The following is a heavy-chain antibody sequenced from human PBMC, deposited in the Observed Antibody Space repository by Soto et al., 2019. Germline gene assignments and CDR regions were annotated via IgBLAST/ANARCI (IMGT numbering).Heavy chain of an antibody. CDR2: ILPISGAA. CDR1: GVTFSNYR. CDR3: ARGGGKYYGSGNYAFDY. V-gene: IGHV1-69*01. Sequence: QVQLVQSGAEVKKPGSSVKVSCKLFGVTFSNYRISWVRQAPGQGLEWMGGILPISGAANYAKKFQGRVTITADESTIAAYMELSSLGSEDTAVYYCARGGGKYYGSGNYAFDYWGQGPLVTVSS. J-gene: IGHJ4*02. D-gene: IGHD3-10*01.